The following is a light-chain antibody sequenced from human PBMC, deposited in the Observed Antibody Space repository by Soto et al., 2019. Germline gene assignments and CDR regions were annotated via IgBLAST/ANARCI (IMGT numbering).Light chain of an antibody. CDR2: AAP. J-gene: IGKJ4*01. V-gene: IGKV1-9*01. Sequence: IQFTQSPSSLSASVGDRVTITCRASQGISSYLAWYQQKPGKAPKLLIYAAPTLQSGVPSRFSGSGSGTDFTLTIGSLQPEDFATYYCQQLNSYPFTFGGGTKVDIK. CDR3: QQLNSYPFT. CDR1: QGISSY.